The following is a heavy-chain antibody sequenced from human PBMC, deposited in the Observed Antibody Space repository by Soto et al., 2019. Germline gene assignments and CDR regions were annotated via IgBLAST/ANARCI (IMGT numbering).Heavy chain of an antibody. Sequence: VSVKVSCKASGYTFTSYGISWVRQAPGQGLEWMGWISAYNGNTNYAQKLQGRVTMTTDTSTSTAYMELRSLRSDDTAVYYCARDPGYSYGAWGPYYYYYGMDVWGQGTTVTVSS. V-gene: IGHV1-18*01. CDR2: ISAYNGNT. J-gene: IGHJ6*02. CDR3: ARDPGYSYGAWGPYYYYYGMDV. D-gene: IGHD5-18*01. CDR1: GYTFTSYG.